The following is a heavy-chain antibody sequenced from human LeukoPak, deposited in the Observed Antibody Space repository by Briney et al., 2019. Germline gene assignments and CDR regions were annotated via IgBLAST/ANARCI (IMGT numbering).Heavy chain of an antibody. CDR1: GNTFSRYG. J-gene: IGHJ4*02. D-gene: IGHD2-21*02. CDR2: INTYNGNT. CDR3: ASVSQFQDCSGDCYYLDC. V-gene: IGHV1-18*01. Sequence: ASVKVSCKASGNTFSRYGINWVRQAPGQGLEWMGWINTYNGNTNYAQNVQGRVTLTTDTSTSTVYMDLRSLRSDDTAVYYCASVSQFQDCSGDCYYLDCWGQGTLVTVSS.